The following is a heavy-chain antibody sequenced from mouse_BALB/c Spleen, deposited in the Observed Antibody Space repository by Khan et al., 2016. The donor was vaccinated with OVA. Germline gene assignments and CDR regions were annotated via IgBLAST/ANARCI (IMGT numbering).Heavy chain of an antibody. CDR2: INPSTGYT. CDR1: GYTFTSYW. Sequence: QVQLQQSGAELAKPGASVRMSCKASGYTFTSYWMHWVKQRPGQGLEWIGYINPSTGYTEYNQKFKDKATLTADKSSSTAYMQLSSLTSEDSAVYYCARLGYYDGSTYVYWGQGTTLTVSS. D-gene: IGHD1-1*01. CDR3: ARLGYYDGSTYVY. J-gene: IGHJ2*01. V-gene: IGHV1-7*01.